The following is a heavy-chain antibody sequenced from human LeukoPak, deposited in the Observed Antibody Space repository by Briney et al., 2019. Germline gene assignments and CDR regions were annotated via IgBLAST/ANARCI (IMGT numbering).Heavy chain of an antibody. CDR1: GYTFTSYG. V-gene: IGHV1-46*01. D-gene: IGHD3-10*01. CDR3: ARGPRITLIRGGQWYYYMDV. Sequence: RASVKVSCKASGYTFTSYGINWVRQAPGQGLEWMGLINPSGGSTNYAQKFQGRVTMTRDTSTSTVYMELSSLRSEDTAVYYCARGPRITLIRGGQWYYYMDVWGKGTTVTISS. J-gene: IGHJ6*03. CDR2: INPSGGST.